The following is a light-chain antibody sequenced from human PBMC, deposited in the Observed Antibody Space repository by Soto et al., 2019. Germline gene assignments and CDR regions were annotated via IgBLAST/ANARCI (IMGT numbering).Light chain of an antibody. Sequence: DIQMTQSPSSLSASVGDRVTITCRASQGIYTHLAWYQQKPGNAPKLLIYAASILQSGGPSRFSASGSGTDFILNITALQSEDVGTYYYQTYDKAPWTFGPGTRV. J-gene: IGKJ1*01. CDR3: QTYDKAPWT. CDR1: QGIYTH. V-gene: IGKV1-27*01. CDR2: AAS.